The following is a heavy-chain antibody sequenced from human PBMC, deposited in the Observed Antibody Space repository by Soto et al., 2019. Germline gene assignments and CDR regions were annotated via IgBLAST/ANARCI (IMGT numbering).Heavy chain of an antibody. D-gene: IGHD3-22*01. Sequence: EVQLVESGGGLVQPGGSLRLSCVASGFNFDDYAMHWVRQPPGKGLEWVSGINWNSDTVGYADSVKGRFTVSRDNAKGSLLLQMSSLGPEDTAVYFCATSNSNDLYYHFESWGQGTPVTVSS. CDR1: GFNFDDYA. CDR2: INWNSDTV. J-gene: IGHJ4*02. V-gene: IGHV3-9*01. CDR3: ATSNSNDLYYHFES.